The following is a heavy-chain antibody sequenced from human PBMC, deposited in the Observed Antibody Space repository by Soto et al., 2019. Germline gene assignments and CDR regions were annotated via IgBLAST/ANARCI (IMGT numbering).Heavy chain of an antibody. J-gene: IGHJ5*02. Sequence: SETLSLTFTVSGGSISSNYWSWIRQPPEKGLEWIGYFYNSGSTNYNPSLKSQVTISVDTSKNQFSLKLTSVTAADTAVYYCTGGSSWYDVDWFDPWSPGT. CDR1: GGSISSNY. D-gene: IGHD6-13*01. V-gene: IGHV4-59*01. CDR3: TGGSSWYDVDWFDP. CDR2: FYNSGST.